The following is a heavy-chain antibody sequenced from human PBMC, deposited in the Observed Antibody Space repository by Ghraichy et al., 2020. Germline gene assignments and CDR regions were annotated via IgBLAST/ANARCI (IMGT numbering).Heavy chain of an antibody. V-gene: IGHV1-18*01. J-gene: IGHJ6*02. CDR2: INAQNGDT. Sequence: ASVKVSCKASGYTFTNYNIAWVRQAPRQGLEWMGWINAQNGDTNYAQRVQDRVTMTTDTSTSTAYMDLRSLRPDDTAVYFCARATHYYYGMDVWGQGTTVTVSS. CDR3: ARATHYYYGMDV. CDR1: GYTFTNYN.